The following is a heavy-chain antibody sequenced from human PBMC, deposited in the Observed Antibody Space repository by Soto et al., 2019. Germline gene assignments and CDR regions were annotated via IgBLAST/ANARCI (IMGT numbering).Heavy chain of an antibody. CDR3: ARGGVPAAMGYYYYYYGMDV. J-gene: IGHJ6*02. CDR2: MNPNSGNT. CDR1: GYTFTSYD. V-gene: IGHV1-8*01. D-gene: IGHD2-2*01. Sequence: ASVKVSGKASGYTFTSYDINWVRQATGQGLEWMGWMNPNSGNTGYAQKFQGRVTMTRNTSISTAYMELSSLRSEDTAVYYCARGGVPAAMGYYYYYYGMDVWGQGTTVTVSS.